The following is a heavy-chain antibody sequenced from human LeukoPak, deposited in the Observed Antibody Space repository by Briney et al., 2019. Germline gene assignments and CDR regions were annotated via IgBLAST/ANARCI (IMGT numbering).Heavy chain of an antibody. J-gene: IGHJ4*02. D-gene: IGHD2-15*01. CDR1: GFTFSSYA. CDR2: ISGSGGST. CDR3: AAWWELRGGYFDY. Sequence: PGGSLRLSCAASGFTFSSYAMSWVRQAPGKGLEWVSAISGSGGSTYYADSVKGRFTISRDNSKNTLYLQMNSLRAEDTAVYYCAAWWELRGGYFDYWGQGTLVTVSS. V-gene: IGHV3-23*01.